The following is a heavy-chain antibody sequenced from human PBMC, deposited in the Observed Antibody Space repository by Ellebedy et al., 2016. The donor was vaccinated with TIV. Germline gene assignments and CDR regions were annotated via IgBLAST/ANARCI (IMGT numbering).Heavy chain of an antibody. V-gene: IGHV4-39*07. J-gene: IGHJ6*02. CDR1: DGSINSDNSF. CDR2: VHYSGST. Sequence: SETLSLXXSVSDGSINSDNSFWVWIRQSPGKGLEWIASVHYSGSTYYNPSLKSRVTMSVDTSRNQFSLTLTSVTAADTAVYYCGRGPTTDFYGAAPDVWGQGTSVTVSS. CDR3: GRGPTTDFYGAAPDV. D-gene: IGHD2/OR15-2a*01.